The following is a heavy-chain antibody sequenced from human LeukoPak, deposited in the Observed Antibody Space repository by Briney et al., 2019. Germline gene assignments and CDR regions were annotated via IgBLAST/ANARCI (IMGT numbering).Heavy chain of an antibody. Sequence: GRSLRLSCAASGFTFSSYGMHWVRQAPGKGLEWVAVISYDGSNKYYADSVKGRFTISRDNSKNTLYLQMNSLRAEDTAVYYCAKTDDYGDYDGMDVWGQGTTVTVSS. CDR2: ISYDGSNK. CDR1: GFTFSSYG. D-gene: IGHD4-17*01. J-gene: IGHJ6*02. CDR3: AKTDDYGDYDGMDV. V-gene: IGHV3-30*18.